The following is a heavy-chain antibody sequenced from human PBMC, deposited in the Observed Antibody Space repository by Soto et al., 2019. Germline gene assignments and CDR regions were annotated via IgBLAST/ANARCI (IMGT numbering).Heavy chain of an antibody. CDR1: GFAVSSNY. V-gene: IGHV3-66*01. Sequence: EVQLVESGGDLVQPGGSLRLSCAASGFAVSSNYMTWVRQAPGKGLEWVSVIHSGGDTHYADSVRGRFTISRDNSKNTLYLQKNSLRAEDTAVYYCARSMTGITYGGIYVWGQGTPVTGSS. D-gene: IGHD3-16*01. CDR3: ARSMTGITYGGIYV. J-gene: IGHJ6*02. CDR2: IHSGGDT.